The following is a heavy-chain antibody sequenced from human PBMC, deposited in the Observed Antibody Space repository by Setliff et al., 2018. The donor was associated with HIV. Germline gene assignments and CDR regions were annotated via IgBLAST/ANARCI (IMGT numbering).Heavy chain of an antibody. V-gene: IGHV1-46*01. J-gene: IGHJ5*02. Sequence: GASVKVSCKASGYTFTSYYMHWVRQGPGQGLEWMGMINPSGVTTNYAQKFQGRITMTRDTSTSTVYMELRSLRSEDTAVYYCARDIPHDYTFWSGSTRFDPWGQGTLVTVSS. CDR1: GYTFTSYY. D-gene: IGHD3-3*01. CDR3: ARDIPHDYTFWSGSTRFDP. CDR2: INPSGVTT.